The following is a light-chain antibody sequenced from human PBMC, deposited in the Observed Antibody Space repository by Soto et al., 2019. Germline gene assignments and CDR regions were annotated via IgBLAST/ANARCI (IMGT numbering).Light chain of an antibody. CDR2: KAS. Sequence: DIPMTQSPSTLSASVGVRVTITCRASQSISSLLAWYQQKPGKAPRLLIYKASSFESGVASRFSGSGSGTEFTLTISSLQPDDFATYYCQQYNSYSPFTFGQGTKLEI. CDR3: QQYNSYSPFT. J-gene: IGKJ2*01. CDR1: QSISSL. V-gene: IGKV1-5*03.